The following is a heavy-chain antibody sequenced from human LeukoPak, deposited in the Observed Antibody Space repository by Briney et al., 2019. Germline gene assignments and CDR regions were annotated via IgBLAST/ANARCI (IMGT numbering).Heavy chain of an antibody. J-gene: IGHJ4*02. D-gene: IGHD3-10*01. CDR2: IKQDGSEK. CDR1: GFTFSSYW. CDR3: ARVGPNDDYYGSGSYYSGLYFDY. Sequence: PGGSLRLSCAASGFTFSSYWMSLVRQAPGKGLEWVANIKQDGSEKYYVDSVKGRFTISRDNAKNSLYLQMNSLRAEDTAVYYCARVGPNDDYYGSGSYYSGLYFDYWGQGTLVTVSS. V-gene: IGHV3-7*01.